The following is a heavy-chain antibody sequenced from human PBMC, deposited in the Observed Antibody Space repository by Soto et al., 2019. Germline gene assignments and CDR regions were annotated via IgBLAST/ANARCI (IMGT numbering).Heavy chain of an antibody. CDR1: GGSIGSGGYS. CDR3: ARSKTYYYDSSGYSDDSVSGYFDY. CDR2: IYHSGST. D-gene: IGHD3-22*01. V-gene: IGHV4-30-2*01. Sequence: SETLSLTCAVSGGSIGSGGYSWSWIRQPPGKGLEWIGYIYHSGSTYYNPPLKSRVTISVDRSKNQFSLKLSSVTAADTAVYYCARSKTYYYDSSGYSDDSVSGYFDYWGQGTLVTVSS. J-gene: IGHJ4*02.